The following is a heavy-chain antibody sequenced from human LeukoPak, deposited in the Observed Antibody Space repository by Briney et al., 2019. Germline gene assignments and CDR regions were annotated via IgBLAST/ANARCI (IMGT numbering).Heavy chain of an antibody. V-gene: IGHV3-21*01. J-gene: IGHJ6*03. CDR1: GFTFSSYS. Sequence: GGSLRLSCGASGFTFSSYSMNWVRQAPGKGLEWVSSISSSSSYIYYADSVKGRFTISRDNAKNSLYLQMNSLRAEDTAVYYCAREAGISSGWYYYYYYMDVWGKGTTVTVSS. D-gene: IGHD6-19*01. CDR3: AREAGISSGWYYYYYYMDV. CDR2: ISSSSSYI.